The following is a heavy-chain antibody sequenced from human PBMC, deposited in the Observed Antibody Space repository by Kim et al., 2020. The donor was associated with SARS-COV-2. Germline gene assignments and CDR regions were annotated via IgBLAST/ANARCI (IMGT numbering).Heavy chain of an antibody. CDR2: SSNI. Sequence: SSNIKYADSLKGRFTISRANAKNSLYLQMNSLRDEDTAVFYCVKAGGMDVWGQGTTVTVSS. J-gene: IGHJ6*02. CDR3: VKAGGMDV. V-gene: IGHV3-48*02.